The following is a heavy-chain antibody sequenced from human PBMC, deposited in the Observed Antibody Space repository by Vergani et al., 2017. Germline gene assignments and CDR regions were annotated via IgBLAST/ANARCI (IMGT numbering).Heavy chain of an antibody. CDR2: IIPILGIA. J-gene: IGHJ5*02. D-gene: IGHD5-18*01. Sequence: QVQLVQSGAEVKKPGSSVKVSCKASGGTFSSYTISWVRQAPGQGLEWMGRIIPILGIANYAQKFQGRVTITADKSTSTAYMELSSLRSEDTAVYYCASTHERGYSYGWYNWFDPWGQGTLVTVSS. V-gene: IGHV1-69*02. CDR3: ASTHERGYSYGWYNWFDP. CDR1: GGTFSSYT.